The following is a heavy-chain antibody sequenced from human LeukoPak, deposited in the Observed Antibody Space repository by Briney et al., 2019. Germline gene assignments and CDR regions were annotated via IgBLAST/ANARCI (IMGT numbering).Heavy chain of an antibody. Sequence: GGALRLSCAASGITFRVYDMHWVGQALGKGREWVAFIRYDGGNKFYADSVQGRFTISRDNSKNTLYLQMNSLRAEDTDVYYCAKFPYSSGWATDYWGQGTLVTVSS. CDR3: AKFPYSSGWATDY. J-gene: IGHJ4*02. V-gene: IGHV3-30*02. CDR1: GITFRVYD. D-gene: IGHD6-19*01. CDR2: IRYDGGNK.